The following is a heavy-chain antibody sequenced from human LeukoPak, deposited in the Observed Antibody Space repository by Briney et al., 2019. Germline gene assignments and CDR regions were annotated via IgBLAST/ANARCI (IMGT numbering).Heavy chain of an antibody. Sequence: PGGSLRLSCAASGFTFSSSAMSWVRQAPGKGLEWVSNICGSGSGGSTYYAGSVKGRFTIYRDNSKNTLYLQMNSLRAADTAVYYCSKSGYNRFDYWGQGTLVTVSS. CDR3: SKSGYNRFDY. J-gene: IGHJ4*02. CDR1: GFTFSSSA. D-gene: IGHD5-24*01. CDR2: ICGSGSGGST. V-gene: IGHV3-23*01.